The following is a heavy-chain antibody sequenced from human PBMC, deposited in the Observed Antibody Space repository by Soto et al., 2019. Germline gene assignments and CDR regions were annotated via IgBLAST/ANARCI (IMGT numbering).Heavy chain of an antibody. CDR3: ARDRSNSPDYFDY. J-gene: IGHJ4*02. Sequence: SETLSLTCTVSGGSIDNDEDYWTWIRQSPGKGLEWVGYIYYSGRTNYNPSLNSRLTISLDTSKNQFSLRLTSVSAADTAMYYCARDRSNSPDYFDYWGQGTLVTVSS. D-gene: IGHD6-6*01. V-gene: IGHV4-30-4*01. CDR1: GGSIDNDEDY. CDR2: IYYSGRT.